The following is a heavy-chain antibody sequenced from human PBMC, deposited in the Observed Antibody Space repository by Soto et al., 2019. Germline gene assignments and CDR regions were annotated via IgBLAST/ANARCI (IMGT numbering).Heavy chain of an antibody. CDR2: IRSRSIDM. Sequence: EVQLVESGGGLVKPGESLRLSCAASGFTFSNYNINWVRQAPGKGLEWVSSIRSRSIDMYYADSVKGRFTISRDDAKNSLSLQMNGLRAEDTAVYLCVRESYPAKAFDIWGQGTMVTVSS. CDR1: GFTFSNYN. V-gene: IGHV3-21*01. J-gene: IGHJ3*02. D-gene: IGHD2-2*01. CDR3: VRESYPAKAFDI.